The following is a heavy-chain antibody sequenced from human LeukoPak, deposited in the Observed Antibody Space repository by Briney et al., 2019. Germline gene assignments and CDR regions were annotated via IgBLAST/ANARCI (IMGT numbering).Heavy chain of an antibody. CDR2: IKQDGSEK. Sequence: QPGGSLRLSCAASGFTFSSYWMSWVRQAPGKGLEWVAYIKQDGSEKYYVDSVKGRFTISRDNAKNSLYLQMNSLRAEDTAVYYCATVRKSGNSFDPWGQGTLVTVSS. CDR3: ATVRKSGNSFDP. D-gene: IGHD1-7*01. V-gene: IGHV3-7*01. J-gene: IGHJ5*02. CDR1: GFTFSSYW.